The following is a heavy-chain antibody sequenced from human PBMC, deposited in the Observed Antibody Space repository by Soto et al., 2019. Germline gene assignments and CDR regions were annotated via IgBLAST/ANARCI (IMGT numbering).Heavy chain of an antibody. V-gene: IGHV3-33*01. D-gene: IGHD6-19*01. CDR1: GFTFSSYG. J-gene: IGHJ6*02. CDR2: IWYDGSNK. Sequence: QVQLVESGGGVVQPGRSLRLSCAASGFTFSSYGMHWVRQAPGKGLEWVAVIWYDGSNKYYADSVKGRFTISRDNSKNTLYLQMNSLRAEDTAVYYCARDRGIAVAGGFWRYHYGMDVWGRGTTVTVSS. CDR3: ARDRGIAVAGGFWRYHYGMDV.